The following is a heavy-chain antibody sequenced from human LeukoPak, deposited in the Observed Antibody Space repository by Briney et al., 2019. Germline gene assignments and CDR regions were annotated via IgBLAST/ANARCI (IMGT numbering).Heavy chain of an antibody. Sequence: GGSLRLSCAASGFTFSSYEMNWVRQAPGKGLEWVSSITSSSTYIYYADSVKGRFTISRDNAKNSLYLQMNSLRAEDTAVYYCARDPYSGGYGDYYYYYMDLWGQGTTVTISS. CDR2: ITSSSTYI. J-gene: IGHJ6*03. CDR3: ARDPYSGGYGDYYYYYMDL. CDR1: GFTFSSYE. V-gene: IGHV3-21*01. D-gene: IGHD1-26*01.